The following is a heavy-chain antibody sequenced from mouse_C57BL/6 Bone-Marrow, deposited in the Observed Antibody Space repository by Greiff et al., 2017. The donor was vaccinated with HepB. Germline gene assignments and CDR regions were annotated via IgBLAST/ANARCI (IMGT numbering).Heavy chain of an antibody. V-gene: IGHV1-52*01. CDR2: IDPSDSET. J-gene: IGHJ2*01. CDR1: GYTFTSYW. CDR3: ARGATVGDY. D-gene: IGHD1-1*01. Sequence: VQLQQPGAELVRPGSSVKLSCKASGYTFTSYWLHWVKQRPIQGLEWIGNIDPSDSETHYNQKFKDKATLTVDKSSSTAYMQLSSLTSEDSAVYYCARGATVGDYWGQGTTLTVSS.